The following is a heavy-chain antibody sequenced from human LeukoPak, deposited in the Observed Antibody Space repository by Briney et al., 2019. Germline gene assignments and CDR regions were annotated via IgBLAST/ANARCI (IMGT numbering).Heavy chain of an antibody. V-gene: IGHV2-5*01. CDR2: IYWNDDK. Sequence: SGPTLVKPTQTLTLTCTFSGFSLSTSGVGVGWIRQPPGKALEWLALIYWNDDKRYSPSLKSRLTITKDTSKNQVVLTMTNMDPVDTATYYYAHSPDIVVVPAANFFDPWGQGTLVTVSS. CDR3: AHSPDIVVVPAANFFDP. D-gene: IGHD2-2*01. CDR1: GFSLSTSGVG. J-gene: IGHJ5*02.